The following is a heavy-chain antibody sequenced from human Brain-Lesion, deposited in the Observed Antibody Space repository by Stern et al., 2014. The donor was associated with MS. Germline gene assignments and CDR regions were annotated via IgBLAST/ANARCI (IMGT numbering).Heavy chain of an antibody. CDR3: ASGYRIFDY. CDR2: IHPSGSA. J-gene: IGHJ4*02. V-gene: IGHV4-61*02. Sequence: VQLVESGPALVKPSQTLSLTCTVSGGSISSGSDYWSWIRQPVGKGLEWIGRIHPSGSAFYTPSLKSRVTISTDTSMNQFSLELNSATAADTAIYYCASGYRIFDYWGQGILVTVSS. CDR1: GGSISSGSDY. D-gene: IGHD5-18*01.